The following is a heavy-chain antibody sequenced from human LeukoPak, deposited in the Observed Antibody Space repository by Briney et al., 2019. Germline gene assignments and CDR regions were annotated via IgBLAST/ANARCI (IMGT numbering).Heavy chain of an antibody. CDR2: ISGSGGST. D-gene: IGHD3-22*01. CDR3: AKANGGYYDSSGYPFDY. CDR1: GFTFSSYG. V-gene: IGHV3-23*01. Sequence: GGSLRLSCAASGFTFSSYGMSWVRQAPGKGLEWVSAISGSGGSTYYADSVKGRFTISRDNSKNTLYLQMNSLRAEDTAVYYCAKANGGYYDSSGYPFDYWGQGTLVTVSS. J-gene: IGHJ4*02.